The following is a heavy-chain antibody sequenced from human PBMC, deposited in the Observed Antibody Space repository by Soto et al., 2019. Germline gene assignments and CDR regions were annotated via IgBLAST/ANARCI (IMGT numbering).Heavy chain of an antibody. CDR1: GGSISSGGYY. CDR2: IYYSGST. Sequence: SETLSLTCTVSGGSISSGGYYWSWIRQHPGKGLEWIGYIYYSGSTYYNPSLKSRVTISVDTSKNQFSLKLSSVTAADTAVYYCARATVPTQDFDYWGQGTRVTVSS. D-gene: IGHD4-17*01. V-gene: IGHV4-31*03. J-gene: IGHJ4*02. CDR3: ARATVPTQDFDY.